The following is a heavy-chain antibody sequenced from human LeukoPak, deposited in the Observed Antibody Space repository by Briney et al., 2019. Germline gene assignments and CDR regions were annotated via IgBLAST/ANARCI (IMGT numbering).Heavy chain of an antibody. V-gene: IGHV4-59*01. CDR3: ARVSYSSSWYVSDAFDI. Sequence: SETLSLTCTVSGGSISSYYWSWIRQPPGKGLEWIGYIYYSGSTNYNPSLKSRVTISVDTSKNQFSLKLSSVTAADTAVYYCARVSYSSSWYVSDAFDIWGQGTMVTVSS. CDR2: IYYSGST. D-gene: IGHD6-13*01. J-gene: IGHJ3*02. CDR1: GGSISSYY.